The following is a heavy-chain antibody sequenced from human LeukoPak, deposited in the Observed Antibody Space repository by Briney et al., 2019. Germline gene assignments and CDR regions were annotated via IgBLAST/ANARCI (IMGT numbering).Heavy chain of an antibody. V-gene: IGHV3-7*05. D-gene: IGHD5-12*01. J-gene: IGHJ4*02. Sequence: GGSLRLSCAASGFTFSAYWMSWVRQAPGRGLEWVANIKQDGSEKYYVDSVKGRFTISRDNAENSLYPQMNSLRAEDTAVYYCARDSSGYDYPPDYWGQGTLVTVSS. CDR1: GFTFSAYW. CDR3: ARDSSGYDYPPDY. CDR2: IKQDGSEK.